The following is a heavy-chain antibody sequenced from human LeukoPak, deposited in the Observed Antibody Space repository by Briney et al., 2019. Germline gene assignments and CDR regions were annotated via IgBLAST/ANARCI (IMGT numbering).Heavy chain of an antibody. J-gene: IGHJ5*02. CDR3: ARVAGSSGWYEEDLNWFDP. Sequence: SETLSLTCAVYGGSFSGYYWSWIRQPPGKGLEWIGEINHSGSTNYNPSLKSRVTISVDTSKNQFSLKLSSVTAADTAVYYCARVAGSSGWYEEDLNWFDPWGQGTLVTVSS. D-gene: IGHD6-19*01. V-gene: IGHV4-34*01. CDR1: GGSFSGYY. CDR2: INHSGST.